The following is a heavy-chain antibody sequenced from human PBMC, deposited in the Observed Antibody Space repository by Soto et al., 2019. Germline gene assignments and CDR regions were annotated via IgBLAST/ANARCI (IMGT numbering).Heavy chain of an antibody. V-gene: IGHV1-8*01. Sequence: ASVKVSCKASGYTFTSYDINWVRHATGQGLEWMGWMNPNSGNTGYAQKFQGRVTMTRNTSISTAYMELSSLRSEDTAVYYCASLYYDILTGDYYYYYGMDVWGQGTTVTVSS. CDR2: MNPNSGNT. CDR1: GYTFTSYD. CDR3: ASLYYDILTGDYYYYYGMDV. J-gene: IGHJ6*02. D-gene: IGHD3-9*01.